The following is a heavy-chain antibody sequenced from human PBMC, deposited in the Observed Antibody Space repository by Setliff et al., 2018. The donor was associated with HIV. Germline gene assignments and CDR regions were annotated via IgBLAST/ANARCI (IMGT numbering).Heavy chain of an antibody. CDR1: GGALSAYY. Sequence: LSLTCAVYGGALSAYYWSWIRQSPGKGLEWIGEISHSGSTKYNPSLRSRVTISVDTSKNQFSLKLISVTAADTAVYYCAASGALTDWTYYWGQGSLVTVSS. CDR3: AASGALTDWTYY. D-gene: IGHD3-9*01. J-gene: IGHJ4*02. CDR2: ISHSGST. V-gene: IGHV4-34*01.